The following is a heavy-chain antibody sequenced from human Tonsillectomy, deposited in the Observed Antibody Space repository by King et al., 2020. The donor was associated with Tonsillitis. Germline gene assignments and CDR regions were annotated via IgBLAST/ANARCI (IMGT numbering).Heavy chain of an antibody. D-gene: IGHD6-19*01. CDR1: GFTFSSYW. V-gene: IGHV3-7*03. CDR2: IKQDGSEK. Sequence: VQLVESGGGLVQPGGSLRLSCAASGFTFSSYWMSWVRQAPGKGLEWVANIKQDGSEKYYVDSVKGRFTISRDNAKNSLYLQMNSLRAEDTAVDYCAREGRWLAQDQDYWGQGTLVTVSS. CDR3: AREGRWLAQDQDY. J-gene: IGHJ4*02.